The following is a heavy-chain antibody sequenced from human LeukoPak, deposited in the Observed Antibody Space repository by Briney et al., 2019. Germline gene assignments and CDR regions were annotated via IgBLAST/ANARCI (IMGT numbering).Heavy chain of an antibody. Sequence: GGSLRLSCAAYGFTFSSFAMSWVRQAPGKGREWASAISGSGGSTYYADSVKGRFPISRDNSKNTLYLQMNSLRAEDTAVYYCANEHDYGGNSVDYWGQGTLVTVSS. J-gene: IGHJ4*02. CDR1: GFTFSSFA. CDR3: ANEHDYGGNSVDY. V-gene: IGHV3-23*01. D-gene: IGHD4-23*01. CDR2: ISGSGGST.